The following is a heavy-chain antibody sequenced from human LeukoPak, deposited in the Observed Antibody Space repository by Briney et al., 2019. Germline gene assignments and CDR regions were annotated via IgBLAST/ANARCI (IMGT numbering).Heavy chain of an antibody. CDR2: IYTGVYT. CDR3: TKATQWLAFDY. Sequence: SETLSLTCTVSGGSISNYYWSWIRQPAGKGLEWIGRIYTGVYTDYNPSLKSGVTISVDTSKNQLSLQLTSVTAADTAVYYCTKATQWLAFDYWGRGTLVTVSS. V-gene: IGHV4-4*07. CDR1: GGSISNYY. J-gene: IGHJ4*02. D-gene: IGHD6-19*01.